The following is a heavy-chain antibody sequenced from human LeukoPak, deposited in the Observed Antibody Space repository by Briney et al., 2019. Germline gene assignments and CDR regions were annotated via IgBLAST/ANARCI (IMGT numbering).Heavy chain of an antibody. Sequence: SETLSLTCTVSGGSISSYYWSWIRQSPGEGLEWIGYIYYTGSTNYKPSLKSRVTISLDTSKNQFALKLRSVTAADTAVYYCARGGNTYYYTSGTYRLNWFDPWGQGSLVTVSS. V-gene: IGHV4-59*01. CDR3: ARGGNTYYYTSGTYRLNWFDP. D-gene: IGHD3-10*01. J-gene: IGHJ5*02. CDR1: GGSISSYY. CDR2: IYYTGST.